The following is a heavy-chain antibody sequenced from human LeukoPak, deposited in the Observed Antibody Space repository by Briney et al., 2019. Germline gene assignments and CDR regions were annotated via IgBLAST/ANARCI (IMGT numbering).Heavy chain of an antibody. V-gene: IGHV3-21*01. D-gene: IGHD5-24*01. CDR2: ISSSGTYV. Sequence: PGGSLRLSCAASGFTFSSYGMSWVRQTPGKGLEWVSSISSSGTYVYYTDSLKGRFTISRDNAKNSLYLQMNSLRAEDTAVYYCARWLELMRNFDWWGQGTLVTVSS. CDR1: GFTFSSYG. J-gene: IGHJ4*02. CDR3: ARWLELMRNFDW.